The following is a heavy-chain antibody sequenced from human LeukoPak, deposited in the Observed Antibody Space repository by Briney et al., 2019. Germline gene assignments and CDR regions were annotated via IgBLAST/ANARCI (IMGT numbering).Heavy chain of an antibody. J-gene: IGHJ6*02. V-gene: IGHV3-48*01. CDR3: AKDGPNVYCSSTSCRKPYYYYYGMDV. D-gene: IGHD2-2*01. CDR2: IGSSGSPT. Sequence: GGSLRLSCAASGFAFSSYNMNWVRQAPGKGLEWISYIGSSGSPTHYADSVGGRFTISRDNSKNTLYLQMNSLRAEDTAVYYCAKDGPNVYCSSTSCRKPYYYYYGMDVWGQGTTVTVSS. CDR1: GFAFSSYN.